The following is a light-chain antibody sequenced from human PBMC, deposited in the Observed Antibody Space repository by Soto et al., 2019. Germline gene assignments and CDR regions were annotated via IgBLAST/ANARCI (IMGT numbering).Light chain of an antibody. V-gene: IGKV1-5*03. CDR2: KAS. CDR1: QTISSW. CDR3: HQYGSSGT. J-gene: IGKJ1*01. Sequence: DIQMTQSPSTLSGSVGDRVTITCRASQTISSWLAWYQQKPGKAPKLLIYKASTLKSGVPSRFSGSGSGTEFTLTISSLQPDAFAVYYCHQYGSSGTFGQGTKVDIK.